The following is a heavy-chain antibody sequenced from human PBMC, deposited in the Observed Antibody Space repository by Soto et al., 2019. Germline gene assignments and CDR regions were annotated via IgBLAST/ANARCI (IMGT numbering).Heavy chain of an antibody. CDR2: IIPIFGTA. Sequence: QVQLVQSGAEVKKPASSVKVSCKASGGTFSSYAISWVRQAPGQGIECMGGIIPIFGTANYAQKFQGRVTMTADESTSTAYMELSSLRSEDTAVYYCARDGMVRGVLTHSFDYWGQGTLVTVSS. V-gene: IGHV1-69*01. D-gene: IGHD3-10*01. CDR1: GGTFSSYA. J-gene: IGHJ4*02. CDR3: ARDGMVRGVLTHSFDY.